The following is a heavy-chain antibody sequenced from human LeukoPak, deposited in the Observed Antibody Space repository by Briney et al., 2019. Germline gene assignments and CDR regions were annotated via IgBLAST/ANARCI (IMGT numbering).Heavy chain of an antibody. CDR2: IKSKTDGGTA. CDR1: GYTFIKAW. D-gene: IGHD4-23*01. V-gene: IGHV3-15*01. J-gene: IGHJ4*02. Sequence: GGSLRLSCEASGYTFIKAWMSWVRQAPGKGLEWVGRIKSKTDGGTADYAAPVKGRFTLSRDDSKNTLYLQMNSLKTEDTGVFYCTTREFGLTPVDYWGQGTLVTVSS. CDR3: TTREFGLTPVDY.